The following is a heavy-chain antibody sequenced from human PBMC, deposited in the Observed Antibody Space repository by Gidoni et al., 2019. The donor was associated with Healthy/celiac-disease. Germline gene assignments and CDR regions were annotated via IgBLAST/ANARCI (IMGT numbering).Heavy chain of an antibody. CDR3: ARAKKNWNYVAY. CDR1: GGTFSSYA. V-gene: IGHV1-69*01. Sequence: QVQLVQSGAEVKKPGSSVKVSCKASGGTFSSYAISWVRQAPGQGLEWMGGIIPIVGTENDAQKFQGIVTITADESTSTAYMELSSLRSEDTAVYYCARAKKNWNYVAYWGQGTLVTVS. J-gene: IGHJ4*02. CDR2: IIPIVGTE. D-gene: IGHD1-7*01.